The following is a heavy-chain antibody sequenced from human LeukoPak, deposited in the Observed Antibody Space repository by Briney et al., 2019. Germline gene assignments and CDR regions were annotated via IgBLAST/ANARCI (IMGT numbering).Heavy chain of an antibody. V-gene: IGHV3-11*01. D-gene: IGHD3-22*01. CDR2: ISSRGSNI. CDR3: ARDDSSGYYYSAAFDY. J-gene: IGHJ4*02. CDR1: GVTFSNAL. Sequence: GGSLRLSCAASGVTFSNALVCWGRQALGGGRGWVSYISSRGSNIYSADSVKGRFTIYRENAKTSLYLQMNSLRADDTAVYYCARDDSSGYYYSAAFDYWGQGPRSPSPQ.